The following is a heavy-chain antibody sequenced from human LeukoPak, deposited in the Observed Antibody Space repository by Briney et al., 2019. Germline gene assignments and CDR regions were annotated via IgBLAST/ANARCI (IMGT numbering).Heavy chain of an antibody. CDR3: ARATGFGVVIKGFDP. V-gene: IGHV1-2*02. CDR2: INPNSGGT. J-gene: IGHJ5*02. CDR1: GYTFTGYY. Sequence: GASVKVSCKASGYTFTGYYMHWVRQAPGQGLEWMGWINPNSGGTNYAQKFQGRVTMTRDTSISTAYMELSRLRSDDTAVYYCARATGFGVVIKGFDPWGQGTLVTVSS. D-gene: IGHD3-3*01.